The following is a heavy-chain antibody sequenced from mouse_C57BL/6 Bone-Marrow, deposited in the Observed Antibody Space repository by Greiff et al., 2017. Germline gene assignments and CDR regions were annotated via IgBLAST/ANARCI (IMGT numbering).Heavy chain of an antibody. J-gene: IGHJ2*01. CDR3: ARGDYSYFDY. CDR2: IYPRRGNT. V-gene: IGHV1-81*01. CDR1: GYTFTSYG. D-gene: IGHD1-1*01. Sequence: VKLMESGAELARPGASVKLSCKASGYTFTSYGISWVKQRTGQGLEWIGEIYPRRGNTYYNEKFKGKATLTADKSSSTAYMELRSLTSEDSAVYFCARGDYSYFDYWGQGTTLTVSS.